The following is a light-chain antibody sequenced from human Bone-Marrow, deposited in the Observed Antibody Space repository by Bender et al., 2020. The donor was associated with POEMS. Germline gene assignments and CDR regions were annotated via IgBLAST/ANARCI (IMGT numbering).Light chain of an antibody. J-gene: IGLJ3*02. V-gene: IGLV2-8*01. CDR2: GVS. CDR3: SSYAGRNNPPWL. Sequence: QSARTQPPSASGSPGQSVTISCTGTSSDVGGYNHVSWYQQHPGKAPKLRIFGVSKRPTGVPGRFSGSKSGKTASLTVSGLQADDEAEYYCSSYAGRNNPPWLFGGGTKLTVL. CDR1: SSDVGGYNH.